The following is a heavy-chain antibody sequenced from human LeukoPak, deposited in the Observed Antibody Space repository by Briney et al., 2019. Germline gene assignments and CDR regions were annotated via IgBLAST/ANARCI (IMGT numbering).Heavy chain of an antibody. V-gene: IGHV1-2*02. Sequence: GASVKVSCKASGYTFTSYGISWVRQAPGQGLEWMGWINPNSGGTNYAQKFQGRVTMTRDTSISTAYMELSRLRSDDTAVYYCARALKGYSGSHFDYWGQGTLVTVSS. CDR2: INPNSGGT. D-gene: IGHD1-26*01. CDR1: GYTFTSYG. CDR3: ARALKGYSGSHFDY. J-gene: IGHJ4*02.